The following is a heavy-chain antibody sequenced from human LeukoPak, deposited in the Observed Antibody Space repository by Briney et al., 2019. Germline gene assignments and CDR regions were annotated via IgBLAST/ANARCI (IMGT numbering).Heavy chain of an antibody. J-gene: IGHJ4*02. CDR2: IYYSGST. Sequence: SETLSLTCTVSSGSISSSSYYWGWIRQPPGKGLEWIGSIYYSGSTYYNPSLKSRDTISVDTSKNQFSLKLSSVTAADTAVYYCARLVSRSSWNYWGQGTLVTVSS. CDR3: ARLVSRSSWNY. V-gene: IGHV4-39*01. D-gene: IGHD6-13*01. CDR1: SGSISSSSYY.